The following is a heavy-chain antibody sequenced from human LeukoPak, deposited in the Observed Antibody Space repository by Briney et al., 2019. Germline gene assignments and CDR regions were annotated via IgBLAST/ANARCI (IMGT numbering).Heavy chain of an antibody. V-gene: IGHV3-74*01. CDR3: ARDVAGFDDSSGYVDY. J-gene: IGHJ4*02. Sequence: GGSLRLSCAASKFTFSSYWMHWVRQAPGKGLVWVSRINPDGSTTNYADSVKGRFTISRDNAKNTLYLQMNSLRAEDTAVYYCARDVAGFDDSSGYVDYWGQGTLVTVSS. D-gene: IGHD3-22*01. CDR1: KFTFSSYW. CDR2: INPDGSTT.